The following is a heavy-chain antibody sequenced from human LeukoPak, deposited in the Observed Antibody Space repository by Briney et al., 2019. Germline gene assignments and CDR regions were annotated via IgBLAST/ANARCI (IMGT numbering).Heavy chain of an antibody. D-gene: IGHD3-22*01. CDR2: INHSGST. V-gene: IGHV4-34*01. Sequence: SETLSLTCAVYGGSFSGYYWSWIRQPPGKGLEWIGEINHSGSTNYNPSLKSRVTISVDTSKNQFSLKLSSVTAADTAVYYCAGGRRGWLLRWGQGTLVTVSS. CDR1: GGSFSGYY. J-gene: IGHJ4*02. CDR3: AGGRRGWLLR.